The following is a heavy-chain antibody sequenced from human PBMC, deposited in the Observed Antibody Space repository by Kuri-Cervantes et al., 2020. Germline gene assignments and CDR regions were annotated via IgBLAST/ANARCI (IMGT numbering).Heavy chain of an antibody. CDR2: ISFDGSNK. CDR3: AKDAGEEFASGSSHFDH. D-gene: IGHD3-10*01. CDR1: GFIFKTYG. Sequence: GESLKISCAVSGFIFKTYGMHWVRQAPGKGLEWVAVISFDGSNKYYARSVEGRFTISRDNSRNMVYLQMNSLRVEDTALYYCAKDAGEEFASGSSHFDHWGQGSRVTVSS. V-gene: IGHV3-30*18. J-gene: IGHJ4*02.